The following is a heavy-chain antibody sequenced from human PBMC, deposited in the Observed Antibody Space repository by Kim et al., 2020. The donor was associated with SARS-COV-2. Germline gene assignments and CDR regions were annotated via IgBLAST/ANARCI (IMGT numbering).Heavy chain of an antibody. Sequence: GGSLRLSCVVSGFSFGNYAMSWVRQAPGKGLEWVSAISSSGGHTYYADSVKGRFTISRDNSKNTLYLQMNSLRAEDTAVFYCARWDLYCGGGACYWAYYVLDVWGQGTTVTVSS. J-gene: IGHJ6*02. CDR2: ISSSGGHT. CDR3: ARWDLYCGGGACYWAYYVLDV. D-gene: IGHD2-21*01. CDR1: GFSFGNYA. V-gene: IGHV3-23*01.